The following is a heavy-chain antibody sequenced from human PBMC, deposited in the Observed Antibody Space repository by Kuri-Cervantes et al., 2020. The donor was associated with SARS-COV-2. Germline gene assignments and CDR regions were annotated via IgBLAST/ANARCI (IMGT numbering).Heavy chain of an antibody. J-gene: IGHJ5*02. CDR1: GFAFSNFT. Sequence: GGSLRLSCAASGFAFSNFTLNWVRQAPGKGLEWVSSIGSSRGSKYFADSVKGRFTISRDNAKNSVYLQMSSLRADDTAVYYCARANVVVPAAMGFDPWGQGTLVTVSS. CDR2: IGSSRGSK. V-gene: IGHV3-21*01. D-gene: IGHD2-2*01. CDR3: ARANVVVPAAMGFDP.